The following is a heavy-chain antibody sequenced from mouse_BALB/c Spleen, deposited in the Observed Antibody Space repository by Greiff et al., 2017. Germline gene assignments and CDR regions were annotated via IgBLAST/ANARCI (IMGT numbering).Heavy chain of an antibody. CDR1: GYTFTSYV. CDR3: ARWGFYYGSSYEGFAY. D-gene: IGHD1-1*01. V-gene: IGHV1-14*01. Sequence: EVQLQQSGPELVKPGASVKMSCKASGYTFTSYVMHWVKQKPGQGLEWIGYINPYNDGTKYNEKFKGKATLTSDKSSSTAYMELSSLTSEDSAVYYCARWGFYYGSSYEGFAYWGQGTLVTVSA. J-gene: IGHJ3*01. CDR2: INPYNDGT.